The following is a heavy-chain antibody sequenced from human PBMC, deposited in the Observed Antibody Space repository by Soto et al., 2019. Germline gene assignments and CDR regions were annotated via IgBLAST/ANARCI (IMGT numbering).Heavy chain of an antibody. Sequence: PSETLSLTCTVSGGSISSYYWSWIRQPPGKGLEWIGYIYYSGSTNYNPSLKSRVTISVDTSKNQFSLKLSSVTAADTAVYYCACSGGRQGWFGPWGQGTLVTVSS. J-gene: IGHJ5*02. V-gene: IGHV4-59*01. CDR2: IYYSGST. CDR3: ACSGGRQGWFGP. D-gene: IGHD2-15*01. CDR1: GGSISSYY.